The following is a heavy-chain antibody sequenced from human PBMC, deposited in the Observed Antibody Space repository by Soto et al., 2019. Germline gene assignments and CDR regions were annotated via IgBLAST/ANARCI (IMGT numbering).Heavy chain of an antibody. CDR1: GFTFGDYA. V-gene: IGHV3-49*04. CDR2: IRSKAYGGTT. D-gene: IGHD5-12*01. J-gene: IGHJ6*02. CDR3: TRVGGYDYYYYYGMDV. Sequence: GGSLRLSCTASGFTFGDYAMSWVRQAPGKGLEWVGFIRSKAYGGTTEYAASVKGRFTISRDDSKSIADLQMNSLKTEDTAVYYCTRVGGYDYYYYYGMDVWGQGTTVTVSS.